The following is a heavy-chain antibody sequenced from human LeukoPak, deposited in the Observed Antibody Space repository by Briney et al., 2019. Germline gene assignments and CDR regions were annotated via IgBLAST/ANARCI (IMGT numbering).Heavy chain of an antibody. V-gene: IGHV3-21*01. Sequence: GGSLRLSCAASGFIFSTYEMNWVRQAPGKGLEWVSSISSSSSYIYYADSVKGRFTISRDNAKNSLYLQMNSLRAEDTAVYYCARDKVGATSRNWFDPWGQGTLVTVSS. CDR2: ISSSSSYI. J-gene: IGHJ5*02. D-gene: IGHD1-26*01. CDR1: GFIFSTYE. CDR3: ARDKVGATSRNWFDP.